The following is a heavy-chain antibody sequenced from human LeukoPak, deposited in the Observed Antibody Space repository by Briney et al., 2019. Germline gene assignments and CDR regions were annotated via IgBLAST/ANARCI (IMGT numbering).Heavy chain of an antibody. CDR1: GGSISSSSYY. D-gene: IGHD2-8*01. CDR3: ARENKQGSMLDPYYFDY. V-gene: IGHV4-39*07. Sequence: PSETLSLTCTVSGGSISSSSYYWGWIRQPPGKGLEWIGSIYYSGSTYYNPSPKSRVTISVDTSKNQFSLKLSSVTAADTAIYYCARENKQGSMLDPYYFDYWGQGTLVTVSS. J-gene: IGHJ4*02. CDR2: IYYSGST.